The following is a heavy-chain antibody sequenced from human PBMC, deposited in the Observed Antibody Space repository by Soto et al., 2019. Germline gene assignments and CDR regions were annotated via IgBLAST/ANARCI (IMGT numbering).Heavy chain of an antibody. CDR2: SSGSGGST. D-gene: IGHD3-16*02. Sequence: EVQLLESGGGLVQPGGSLRLSCAASGVTFSSYAMNWVRQAPGKGLEWVSASSGSGGSTYYADSVKGWFNISRDNSKNTLYLQMNSLRAEDTAVYYCAKDSHTPGFGGVIANLFGYWGQGTMVTVSS. CDR1: GVTFSSYA. V-gene: IGHV3-23*01. J-gene: IGHJ4*02. CDR3: AKDSHTPGFGGVIANLFGY.